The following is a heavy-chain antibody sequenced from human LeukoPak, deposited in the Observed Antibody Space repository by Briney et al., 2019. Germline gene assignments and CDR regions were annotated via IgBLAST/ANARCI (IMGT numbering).Heavy chain of an antibody. CDR1: GGSISNYF. D-gene: IGHD1-26*01. CDR3: AGGGSPHI. J-gene: IGHJ3*02. V-gene: IGHV4-4*07. Sequence: SETLSLTCTVSGGSISNYFLTWVRQPVGKSLEWIGRLYTSGCTNYNPSLKSRVTVSLDTSMTQFSLKLKSVTAADTAVYYCAGGGSPHIWGQGTMVTVSS. CDR2: LYTSGCT.